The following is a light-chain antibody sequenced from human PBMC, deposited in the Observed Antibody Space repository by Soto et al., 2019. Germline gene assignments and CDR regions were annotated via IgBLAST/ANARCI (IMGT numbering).Light chain of an antibody. J-gene: IGKJ3*01. CDR3: QHRSSSVT. CDR1: QSVSTY. CDR2: NAS. Sequence: EIVLTQSPATLSLSPGERATLSCRASQSVSTYLAWYQQKPGQAPRLLIYNASNRSTGIPARFSGSGSGTDFNLYSSSLEPEDFAVYYCQHRSSSVTFGPGTKVDLK. V-gene: IGKV3-11*01.